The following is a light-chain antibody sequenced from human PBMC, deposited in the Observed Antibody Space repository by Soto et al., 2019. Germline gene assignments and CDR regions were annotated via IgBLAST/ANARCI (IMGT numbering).Light chain of an antibody. V-gene: IGKV3-20*01. J-gene: IGKJ2*01. CDR1: QSVTSSY. CDR2: GAS. Sequence: EVVLTQSPGTLSLSPGERATLSCRASQSVTSSYLAWYQQKPGQAPRLLIYGASTRATGIPDRFSASGSGTDFTLTISRLEPEDFGTYFCQQSYTTVYTSGQGTNLEVK. CDR3: QQSYTTVYT.